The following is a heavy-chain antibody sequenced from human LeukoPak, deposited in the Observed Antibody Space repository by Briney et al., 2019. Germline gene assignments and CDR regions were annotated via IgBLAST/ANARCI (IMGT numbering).Heavy chain of an antibody. Sequence: VASVKVSCKASGGTFSSYAISWVRQAPGQGLEWMGGIIPIFGTANYAQKFQGRVTITADESTSTAYMELSSLRSEDTAVYYCARSPLRYYDSSGYYHEYFQHWGQGTLVTVSS. J-gene: IGHJ1*01. CDR2: IIPIFGTA. V-gene: IGHV1-69*13. CDR3: ARSPLRYYDSSGYYHEYFQH. D-gene: IGHD3-22*01. CDR1: GGTFSSYA.